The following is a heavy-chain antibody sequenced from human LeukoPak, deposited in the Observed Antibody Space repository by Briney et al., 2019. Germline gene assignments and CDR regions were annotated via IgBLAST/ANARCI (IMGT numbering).Heavy chain of an antibody. CDR1: GGSISSYY. D-gene: IGHD1-26*01. CDR3: AGQNSGSFLPLFDY. V-gene: IGHV4-4*07. J-gene: IGHJ4*02. Sequence: SETLSLTCTVSGGSISSYYWSWIRQPAGKGLEWIGRIYTSGSTNYNPSLKSRVTMSVDTSKNQFSLKLSSVTAADTAVYYCAGQNSGSFLPLFDYWGQGTLVTVSS. CDR2: IYTSGST.